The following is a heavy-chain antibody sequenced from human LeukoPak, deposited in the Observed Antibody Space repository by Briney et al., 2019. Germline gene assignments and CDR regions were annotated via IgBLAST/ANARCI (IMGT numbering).Heavy chain of an antibody. J-gene: IGHJ5*02. D-gene: IGHD3-10*01. CDR1: GDSISSNHYY. V-gene: IGHV4-39*01. Sequence: PSETLSLTCTVSGDSISSNHYYWGWVRQPPGRGLEWIGSVYYSGNVDYNASLKSRVTVSVGTSNNQFSLKLTSLTTADTAVYYCARHYGPWGQGTLVTVSS. CDR2: VYYSGNV. CDR3: ARHYGP.